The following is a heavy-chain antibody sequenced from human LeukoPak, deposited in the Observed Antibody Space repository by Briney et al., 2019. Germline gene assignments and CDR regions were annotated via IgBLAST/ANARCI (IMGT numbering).Heavy chain of an antibody. CDR1: GYTFIDYH. J-gene: IGHJ4*02. D-gene: IGHD2-2*01. V-gene: IGHV1-2*02. Sequence: GSVKVSRNSSGYTFIDYHIHWVSQAPGQGLEWMGWINPNSGATKYAQKFQGRVSMTRNTSINTAYMDLSNLRSDHTAIFYCARVKKLMPEFEFWRQGTLVTVSS. CDR2: INPNSGAT. CDR3: ARVKKLMPEFEF.